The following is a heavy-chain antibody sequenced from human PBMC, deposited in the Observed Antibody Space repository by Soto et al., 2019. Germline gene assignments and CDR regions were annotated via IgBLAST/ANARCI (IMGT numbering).Heavy chain of an antibody. Sequence: SETTSLTSSDSAGSITRSRHFWGWVRQPPGNGRGWIETNYFTGNTYYTPSLKGRLTMSIDTSKNEFSLGLNSVTAADTAVYYCAGQTFTIAAASYGRSNWFDPWGPGTLVRVSS. J-gene: IGHJ5*02. CDR2: NYFTGNT. V-gene: IGHV4-39*01. CDR3: AGQTFTIAAASYGRSNWFDP. CDR1: AGSITRSRHF. D-gene: IGHD6-25*01.